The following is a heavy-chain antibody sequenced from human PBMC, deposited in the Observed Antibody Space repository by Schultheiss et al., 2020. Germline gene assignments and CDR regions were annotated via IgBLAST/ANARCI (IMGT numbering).Heavy chain of an antibody. V-gene: IGHV4-59*08. CDR2: IYYSGKT. D-gene: IGHD6-13*01. J-gene: IGHJ5*02. Sequence: SQTLSLTCTVSGGSLSTYYWSWIRQPPGKGLEWIGYIYYSGKTNYNPSLKSRVTISIDTSKNQFSLRLNSVTAADTAVYYCARSLSSSWYEQWCFDPWGQGTLVTVSS. CDR1: GGSLSTYY. CDR3: ARSLSSSWYEQWCFDP.